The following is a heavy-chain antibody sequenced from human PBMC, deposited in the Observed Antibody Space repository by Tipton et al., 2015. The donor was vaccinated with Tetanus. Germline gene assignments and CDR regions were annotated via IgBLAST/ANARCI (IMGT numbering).Heavy chain of an antibody. CDR1: GYTLTDLA. Sequence: QVQLVQSGAEVKKPGASVKVSCKVSGYTLTDLAIHWVRQAPGKGLEWVGNFDPEDGTNVYPQSLRGRVILTEDASKDTAYMDLSRLTSEDTAVYYCARKWDIVAVSAANYYGLDVWGQGTTVTVSS. CDR3: ARKWDIVAVSAANYYGLDV. D-gene: IGHD2-2*01. CDR2: FDPEDGTN. V-gene: IGHV1-24*01. J-gene: IGHJ6*02.